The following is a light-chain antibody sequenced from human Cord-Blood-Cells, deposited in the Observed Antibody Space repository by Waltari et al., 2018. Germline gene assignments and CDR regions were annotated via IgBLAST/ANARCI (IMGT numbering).Light chain of an antibody. CDR1: QSVSSSY. Sequence: EIVLTQSPGTLSLSPGGRATLSCRASQSVSSSYLAWYQQKPGQAPRLLIYGASSRATGIPDRFSGSGSVTDFTLTISRLEPEDYAVYYCQQYGSSPTFGGGTKVEIK. CDR2: GAS. CDR3: QQYGSSPT. J-gene: IGKJ4*01. V-gene: IGKV3-20*01.